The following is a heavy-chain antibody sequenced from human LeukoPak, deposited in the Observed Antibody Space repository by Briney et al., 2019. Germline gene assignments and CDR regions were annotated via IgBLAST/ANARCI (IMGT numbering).Heavy chain of an antibody. V-gene: IGHV3-9*01. J-gene: IGHJ4*02. CDR1: GFTFDDYA. CDR2: ISWNSGSI. D-gene: IGHD6-19*01. CDR3: AKDIGAVAHQYYFDY. Sequence: PGGSLRLSCAASGFTFDDYAMHWVRQAPGKGLEWVSGISWNSGSIGYADSVKGRFTISRDNAKNSLYLQMNRLRAEDTALYYCAKDIGAVAHQYYFDYWGQGTLVTVSS.